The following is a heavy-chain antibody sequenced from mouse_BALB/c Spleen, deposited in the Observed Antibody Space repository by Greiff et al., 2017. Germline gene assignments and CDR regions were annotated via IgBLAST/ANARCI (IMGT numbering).Heavy chain of an antibody. CDR1: GFSLSTSGMG. V-gene: IGHV8-12*01. D-gene: IGHD2-3*01. CDR2: IYWDDDK. CDR3: ARSPYDGYPFFAY. J-gene: IGHJ3*01. Sequence: QVTLKESGPGILQPSQTLSLTCSFSGFSLSTSGMGVSWIRQPSGKGLEWLAHIYWDDDKRYNPSLKSRLTISKDTSRNQVFLKITSVDTADTATYYCARSPYDGYPFFAYWGQGTLVTVSA.